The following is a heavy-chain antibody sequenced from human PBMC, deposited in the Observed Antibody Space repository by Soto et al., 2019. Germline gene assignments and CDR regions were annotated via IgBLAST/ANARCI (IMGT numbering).Heavy chain of an antibody. V-gene: IGHV3-23*01. CDR1: GFTFSSYA. J-gene: IGHJ4*02. D-gene: IGHD3-22*01. Sequence: EVQLLESGGDLVQPGGSLRLSCAASGFTFSSYAMSWVRQAPGKGLEWVSAVSGSGAKTYYADAVKGRFTISRDNSKNTLYLQMNSLRAEDTAVYYCARDLLKAVSFDYWGQGTLVTVSS. CDR3: ARDLLKAVSFDY. CDR2: VSGSGAKT.